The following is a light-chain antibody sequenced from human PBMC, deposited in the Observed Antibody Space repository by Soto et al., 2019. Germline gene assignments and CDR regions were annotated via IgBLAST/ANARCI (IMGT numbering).Light chain of an antibody. Sequence: DIQMTQSPSTLSASVGDRVTITCRASQSISSRLAWYQQKPGKAPKLLIYKASSLESGVPSRFSGSGSGTEFTLTISILQPDDFATYHCQHYYTNPWTVGQGTKVEIK. V-gene: IGKV1-5*03. CDR2: KAS. CDR1: QSISSR. CDR3: QHYYTNPWT. J-gene: IGKJ1*01.